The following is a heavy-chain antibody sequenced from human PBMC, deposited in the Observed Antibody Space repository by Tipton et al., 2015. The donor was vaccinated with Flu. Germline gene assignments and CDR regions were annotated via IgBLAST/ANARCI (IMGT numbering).Heavy chain of an antibody. V-gene: IGHV4-38-2*01. CDR2: MHRTGNS. D-gene: IGHD4-11*01. J-gene: IGHJ5*02. Sequence: TLSLTCSVSGDSVASDYYWGWIRQSPGKGLEWIGNMHRTGNSYYNPSLKSRVTMSVDTSRNHLSLRLRSVTAADTAVYFRARRDFSNYVSDPKSWFDPWGQGILVTVSP. CDR3: ARRDFSNYVSDPKSWFDP. CDR1: GDSVASDYY.